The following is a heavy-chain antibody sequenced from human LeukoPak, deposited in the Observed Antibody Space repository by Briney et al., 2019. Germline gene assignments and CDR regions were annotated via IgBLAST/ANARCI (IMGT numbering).Heavy chain of an antibody. CDR3: AKTPGGGTDY. V-gene: IGHV4-34*01. CDR2: INHSGST. J-gene: IGHJ4*02. D-gene: IGHD1-14*01. Sequence: SDTLSLPCAVYGGSQSGYHWLGTPHPTGKGLEWIGGINHSGSTNHNPYLKSRVTISVDTSKNQFSLNLSSVTAADTAVYYCAKTPGGGTDYWGQGTLVTVSS. CDR1: GGSQSGYH.